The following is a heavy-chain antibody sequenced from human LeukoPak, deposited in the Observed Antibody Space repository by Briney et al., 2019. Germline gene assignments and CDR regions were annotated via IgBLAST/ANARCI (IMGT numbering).Heavy chain of an antibody. Sequence: SETMSLXCTLSGYSISSGYYWGWIRQPPGKGLEWIGSVYHSGNTYYNPSLKSRVTISVDTSKKQFSLKLSSVTAADTAVYYCARILPTNYGDYGFDYWGQGTLVTVSS. CDR1: GYSISSGYY. J-gene: IGHJ4*02. D-gene: IGHD4-17*01. CDR3: ARILPTNYGDYGFDY. V-gene: IGHV4-38-2*02. CDR2: VYHSGNT.